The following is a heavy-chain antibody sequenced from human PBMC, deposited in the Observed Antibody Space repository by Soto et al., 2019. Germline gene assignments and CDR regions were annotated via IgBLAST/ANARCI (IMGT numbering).Heavy chain of an antibody. J-gene: IGHJ5*02. CDR2: IYNSGST. V-gene: IGHV4-31*03. Sequence: QVQLQESGPGLVKPSQTLSLTCTVSGGSISSGGYYWSWIRQHPGKGLEWIGYIYNSGSTYYNPTLQSRVTISADTSKNQFSLKLSSVTAADTAVYCARDPAPWGQGTLVTVSS. CDR1: GGSISSGGYY. CDR3: ARDPAP.